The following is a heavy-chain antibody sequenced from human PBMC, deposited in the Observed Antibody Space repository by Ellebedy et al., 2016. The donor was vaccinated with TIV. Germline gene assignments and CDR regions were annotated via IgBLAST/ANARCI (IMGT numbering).Heavy chain of an antibody. CDR1: GFTFSSYW. CDR3: ASWSGGGYDNY. V-gene: IGHV3-74*03. CDR2: MNSDGSTT. D-gene: IGHD3-3*01. J-gene: IGHJ4*02. Sequence: GESLKISCAASGFTFSSYWMHWVRQAPGKGLVWVSRMNSDGSTTTYADSVKGRFTISRDNAKNTLYLQMNSLRAEDTAVYYCASWSGGGYDNYWGQGTLITVSS.